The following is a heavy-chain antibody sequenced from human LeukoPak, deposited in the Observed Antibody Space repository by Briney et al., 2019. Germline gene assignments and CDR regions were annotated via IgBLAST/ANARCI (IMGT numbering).Heavy chain of an antibody. CDR1: GGSFSGYY. Sequence: PSETLSLTCAVYGGSFSGYYWSWIRQPPGKGLEWIGEINHSGSTNYNPSLKSRVTISVDTSKNQFSLKLSSVTAADTAVYYCARENYWGRIPRYPDVWGKGTTVTVSS. D-gene: IGHD3-16*01. V-gene: IGHV4-34*01. CDR2: INHSGST. J-gene: IGHJ6*04. CDR3: ARENYWGRIPRYPDV.